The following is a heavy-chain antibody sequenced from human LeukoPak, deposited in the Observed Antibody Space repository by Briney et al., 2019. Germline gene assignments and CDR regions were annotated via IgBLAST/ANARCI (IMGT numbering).Heavy chain of an antibody. Sequence: ASVKVSCKASGYTLTSYGITWVRQAPGQGLEWMGWISAYSGKTNYAQKLQGRVTMTTDTSTSTAYMELRSLRSDDTAVYYCARRLDYYDISGYHTLDYWGHGTLVTVSS. V-gene: IGHV1-18*01. J-gene: IGHJ4*01. CDR2: ISAYSGKT. D-gene: IGHD3-22*01. CDR1: GYTLTSYG. CDR3: ARRLDYYDISGYHTLDY.